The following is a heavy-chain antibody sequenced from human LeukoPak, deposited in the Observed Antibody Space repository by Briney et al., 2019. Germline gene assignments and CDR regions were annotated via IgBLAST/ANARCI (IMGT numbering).Heavy chain of an antibody. Sequence: GGSLRLSCVTSGFTFSSYGMHWVRQAPGKGLEWVSNIRSDENNKYYADSVKGRFTISRDNAKNTMYPEMNSLRAEDTAVYYCARDPRDGYYFFDYWGQGTLVTVSS. CDR2: IRSDENNK. V-gene: IGHV3-30*02. D-gene: IGHD5-24*01. CDR1: GFTFSSYG. J-gene: IGHJ4*02. CDR3: ARDPRDGYYFFDY.